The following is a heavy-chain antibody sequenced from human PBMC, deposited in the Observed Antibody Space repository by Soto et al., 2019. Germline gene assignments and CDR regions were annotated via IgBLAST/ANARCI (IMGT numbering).Heavy chain of an antibody. CDR1: GDSISSGANF. CDR3: ARDSYDATNYYYLGRDY. J-gene: IGHJ4*02. Sequence: QVQLQESGPGLVKTSQTLSLTCSVSGDSISSGANFWSWIRQHPRKGLEWIGYIHSGGTTYYNPSLKSRVTRSVDTSKNQFSLSLTSVTAADTAVYYCARDSYDATNYYYLGRDYWGQGTLVTVSS. CDR2: IHSGGTT. V-gene: IGHV4-31*03. D-gene: IGHD3-16*01.